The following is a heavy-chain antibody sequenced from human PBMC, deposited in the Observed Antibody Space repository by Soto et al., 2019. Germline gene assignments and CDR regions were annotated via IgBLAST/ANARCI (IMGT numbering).Heavy chain of an antibody. J-gene: IGHJ6*02. CDR2: IYYSGST. CDR1: GGSVSSYY. CDR3: ARLGQQFNRYYSYGMDV. D-gene: IGHD6-13*01. V-gene: IGHV4-59*08. Sequence: KTSETLSLTCTVSGGSVSSYYWSWIRQPPGKGLEWIGYIYYSGSTNYSPSLKSRVTISVDTSKNQFSLKLSSVTAADTAVYYCARLGQQFNRYYSYGMDVWGQGTTVTVSS.